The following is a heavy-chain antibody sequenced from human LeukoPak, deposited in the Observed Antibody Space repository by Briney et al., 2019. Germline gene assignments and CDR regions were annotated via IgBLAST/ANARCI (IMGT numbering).Heavy chain of an antibody. V-gene: IGHV4-61*08. J-gene: IGHJ2*01. D-gene: IGHD5-12*01. CDR1: GGSISSGGYY. CDR2: IYYSGTT. Sequence: SETLSLTCSVSGGSISSGGYYRSWIPQPPGEGLEWIGNIYYSGTTSYNPSLESRVIISVDTSKNQFSLKLSSVTAADTAVYYCARDFLPPHYTATIRPDWYFDLWGRGTLVTVSS. CDR3: ARDFLPPHYTATIRPDWYFDL.